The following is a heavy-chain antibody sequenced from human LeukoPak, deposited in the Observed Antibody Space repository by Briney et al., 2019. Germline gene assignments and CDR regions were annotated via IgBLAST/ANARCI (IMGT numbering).Heavy chain of an antibody. CDR3: ARDEYSSSWPCNWFDP. V-gene: IGHV4-4*07. CDR1: GGSISSYY. D-gene: IGHD6-13*01. J-gene: IGHJ5*02. CDR2: IYTSGST. Sequence: PSETLSLTCTVPGGSISSYYWSWIRQPAGKGLEWIGRIYTSGSTNYNPSLKSRVTISVDTFKNQFSLKLSSVTAADTAVYYCARDEYSSSWPCNWFDPWGQGTLVTVSS.